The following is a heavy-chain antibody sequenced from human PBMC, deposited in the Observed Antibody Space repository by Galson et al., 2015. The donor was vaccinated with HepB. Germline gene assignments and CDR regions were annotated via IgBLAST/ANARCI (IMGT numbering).Heavy chain of an antibody. D-gene: IGHD6-13*01. CDR2: IKSKTDGGTT. CDR3: TTDLTDSSSWYGPRDYYYYMDV. Sequence: SLRLSCAASGFTFSNAWMNWVRQAPGKGLEWVGRIKSKTDGGTTDYAAPVKGRFTISRDDSKNTLYLQMNSLKTEDTAVYYCTTDLTDSSSWYGPRDYYYYMDVWGKGTTVTVPS. CDR1: GFTFSNAW. J-gene: IGHJ6*03. V-gene: IGHV3-15*07.